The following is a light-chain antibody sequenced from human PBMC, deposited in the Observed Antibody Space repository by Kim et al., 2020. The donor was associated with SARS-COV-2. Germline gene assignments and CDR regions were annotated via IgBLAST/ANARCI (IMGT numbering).Light chain of an antibody. V-gene: IGLV1-40*01. CDR2: DTR. J-gene: IGLJ2*01. CDR3: QSYDRGLNGAI. CDR1: EHNSGACCG. Sequence: GVPVSCAGREHNSGACCGVHWYQRRPGRAPKLLIYDTRSRPSGVPDRFSGSKSGTSASLAITGLQVEDEADYYCQSYDRGLNGAIFGGGTQLTVL.